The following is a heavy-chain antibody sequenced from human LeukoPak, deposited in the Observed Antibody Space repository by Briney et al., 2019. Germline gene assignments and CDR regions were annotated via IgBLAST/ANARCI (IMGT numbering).Heavy chain of an antibody. V-gene: IGHV3-30*18. CDR2: ISNDGSRK. D-gene: IGHD6-19*01. CDR1: GFTFSRHA. J-gene: IGHJ4*02. CDR3: AKAGRGGSGWYIDY. Sequence: GGSLRLSCAPSGFTFSRHAMHWVRQAPGKGLEWVAIISNDGSRKYYAHSVEGRFTISRDNSKNTLYLQMDSLRAEDTAVYYCAKAGRGGSGWYIDYWGQGTLVTVSS.